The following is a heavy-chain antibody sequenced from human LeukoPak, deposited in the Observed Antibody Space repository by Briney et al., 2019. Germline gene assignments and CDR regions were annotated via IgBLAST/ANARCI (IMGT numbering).Heavy chain of an antibody. CDR2: IYSGGST. CDR3: AGGSYGNDY. CDR1: GFTFSNYG. V-gene: IGHV3-66*01. Sequence: GGSLRLSCAASGFTFSNYGMHWVRQAPGKGLEWVSVIYSGGSTYYADSVKGRFTISRDNSKNTLYLQMNSLRAEDTAVYYCAGGSYGNDYWGQGTLVTVSS. D-gene: IGHD1-26*01. J-gene: IGHJ4*02.